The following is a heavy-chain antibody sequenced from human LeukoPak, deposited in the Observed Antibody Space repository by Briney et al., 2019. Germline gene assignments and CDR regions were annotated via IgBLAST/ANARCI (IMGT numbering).Heavy chain of an antibody. D-gene: IGHD2-2*01. CDR3: AKDLRGQLLRGFH. CDR1: GFTFSSYG. Sequence: GSLRLSCAASGFTFSSYGIHWVRQAPGKGLEWVAFIRNDGSTKFYADSVKGWFTISRDNSKNTLYLQMNSLRAEDTAVYYCAKDLRGQLLRGFHWGQGTLVTVSS. CDR2: IRNDGSTK. J-gene: IGHJ4*02. V-gene: IGHV3-30*02.